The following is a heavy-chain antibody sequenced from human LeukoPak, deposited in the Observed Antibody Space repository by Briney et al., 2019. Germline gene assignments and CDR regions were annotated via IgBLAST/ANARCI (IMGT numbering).Heavy chain of an antibody. D-gene: IGHD3-10*02. CDR2: ISASGSAT. V-gene: IGHV3-23*01. J-gene: IGHJ4*02. Sequence: GGSLRLSCVASGFIFSNYGMNWVRQAPGKGLEWVAAISASGSATSYADSVRGRFTISRDNSKSTTYLQMNSLRAEDTAVYYCASCSEGYFDYWGQGTLVSVPS. CDR1: GFIFSNYG. CDR3: ASCSEGYFDY.